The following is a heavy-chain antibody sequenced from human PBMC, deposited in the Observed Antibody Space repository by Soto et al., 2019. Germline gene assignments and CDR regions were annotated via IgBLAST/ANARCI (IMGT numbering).Heavy chain of an antibody. V-gene: IGHV1-69*02. CDR1: GGTFSSYT. J-gene: IGHJ5*02. CDR2: IIPILGIA. Sequence: SVKVSCKASGGTFSSYTISWVRQAPGQGLEWMGRIIPILGIANYAQKFQGRVTITADKSTSTAYMELSSLRSEDTAVYYCASGYYDILTGSRSESRFDPWGQGTLVTVSS. D-gene: IGHD3-9*01. CDR3: ASGYYDILTGSRSESRFDP.